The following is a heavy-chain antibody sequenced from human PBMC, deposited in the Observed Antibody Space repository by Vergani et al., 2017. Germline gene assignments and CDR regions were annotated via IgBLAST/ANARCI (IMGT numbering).Heavy chain of an antibody. V-gene: IGHV3-23*04. CDR3: SKDRVGATIFPMRFYY. CDR1: GFTFSSYG. Sequence: EVQLVESGGGVVQPGRSLRLSCAASGFTFSSYGMHWVRQAPGKGLEWVSAISGSGGSTYYADSVKGRFTISRDNSKNTLYLQMNSLRAEDTAVYYCSKDRVGATIFPMRFYYWGQGTLVTVSS. J-gene: IGHJ4*02. CDR2: ISGSGGST. D-gene: IGHD1-26*01.